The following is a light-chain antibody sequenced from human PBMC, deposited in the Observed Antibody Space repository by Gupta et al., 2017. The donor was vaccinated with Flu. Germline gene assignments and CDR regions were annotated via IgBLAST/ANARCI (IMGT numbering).Light chain of an antibody. CDR2: DAS. CDR3: QQYGSSSGLT. Sequence: EIVLTQSPGTLSLSPGERATLSCRASQSVDSRYLAWYQQKPGRAPRLLIYDASSRPTGIPDRFSGGGSGTDFTLTISRLEPEDSAVYFCQQYGSSSGLTFGGGTKMEIK. V-gene: IGKV3-20*01. J-gene: IGKJ4*01. CDR1: QSVDSRY.